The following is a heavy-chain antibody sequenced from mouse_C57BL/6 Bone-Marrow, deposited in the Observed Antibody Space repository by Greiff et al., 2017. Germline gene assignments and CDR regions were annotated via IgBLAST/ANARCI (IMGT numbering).Heavy chain of an antibody. Sequence: EVQRVESGGGLVQPKGSLKLSCAASGFTFNTYAMHWVRQAPGKGLEWVARIRSKSSNYATYYADSVKERFTISRDDSQSMLYLQMNNLKSDDTAMYYCVREGYYCTFNYFYYWGQGTTLTVSS. CDR1: GFTFNTYA. D-gene: IGHD1-1*01. J-gene: IGHJ2*01. CDR2: IRSKSSNYAT. CDR3: VREGYYCTFNYFYY. V-gene: IGHV10-3*01.